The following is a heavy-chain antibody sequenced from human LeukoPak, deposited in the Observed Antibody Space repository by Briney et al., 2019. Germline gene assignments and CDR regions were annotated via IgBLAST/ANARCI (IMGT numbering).Heavy chain of an antibody. Sequence: ASVKVSCKASGYTFTGYYMHWVRQAPGQGLEWMGRINPNSGGTNYAQKFQGRVTMTRDTSISTAYMELSRLISDDTAVYYCASRRDFWSGDTFDYWGQGTLVTVSS. J-gene: IGHJ4*02. CDR1: GYTFTGYY. V-gene: IGHV1-2*06. CDR2: INPNSGGT. D-gene: IGHD3-3*01. CDR3: ASRRDFWSGDTFDY.